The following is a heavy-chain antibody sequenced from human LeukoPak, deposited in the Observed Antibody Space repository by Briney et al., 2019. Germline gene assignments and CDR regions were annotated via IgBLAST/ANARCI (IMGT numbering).Heavy chain of an antibody. CDR1: GGTFSSYA. D-gene: IGHD6-13*01. Sequence: GASVKVSCKASGGTFSSYAISWVRQAPGQGLEWMGGIIPIFGAANYAQKFQGRVTITADESTNTAYMELSSLRSEDTAVYYCARMGSSSYDAFDIWGQGTLVTVSS. V-gene: IGHV1-69*13. J-gene: IGHJ3*02. CDR3: ARMGSSSYDAFDI. CDR2: IIPIFGAA.